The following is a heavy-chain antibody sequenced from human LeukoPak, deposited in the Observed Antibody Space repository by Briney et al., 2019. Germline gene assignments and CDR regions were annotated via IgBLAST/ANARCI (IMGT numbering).Heavy chain of an antibody. CDR3: ARDLLYVASSGYYPFDY. CDR2: ITWNGGST. D-gene: IGHD3-22*01. CDR1: GFTFDDYG. Sequence: GGSLRLSCAASGFTFDDYGMNWVRQAPGKGLEWVSGITWNGGSTGYTDSVKGRFTISRDNAKNSLYLQMNSLRAEDTALYYCARDLLYVASSGYYPFDYWGQGTLVTVSS. J-gene: IGHJ4*02. V-gene: IGHV3-20*04.